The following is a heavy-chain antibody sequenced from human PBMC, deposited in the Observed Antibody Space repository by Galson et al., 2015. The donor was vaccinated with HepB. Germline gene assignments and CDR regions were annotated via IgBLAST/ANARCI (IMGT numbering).Heavy chain of an antibody. CDR2: INPNSGGT. CDR3: ARDGLGDSGYYFDY. D-gene: IGHD1-26*01. Sequence: SVKVSCKASGYTFTGYYMHWVRQAPGQGLEWMGWINPNSGGTNYAQKFQGRVTMTRDTSISTAYMELSRLRSDDTAVYYCARDGLGDSGYYFDYWGQGTLVTVSS. CDR1: GYTFTGYY. V-gene: IGHV1-2*02. J-gene: IGHJ4*02.